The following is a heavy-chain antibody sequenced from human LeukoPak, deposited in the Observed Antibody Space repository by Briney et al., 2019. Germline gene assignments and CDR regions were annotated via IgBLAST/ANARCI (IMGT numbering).Heavy chain of an antibody. CDR3: ARDAVSLAAAGTSDY. Sequence: GGSLRLSCPASGFTFSDYYMSWIRQAPGKGLEWVSYISSSSSYTNYADSVKGRFTISRDNAKNSLYLQMNSLRAEDTAVYYCARDAVSLAAAGTSDYWGQGSLVTVSS. V-gene: IGHV3-11*05. D-gene: IGHD6-13*01. CDR2: ISSSSSYT. CDR1: GFTFSDYY. J-gene: IGHJ4*02.